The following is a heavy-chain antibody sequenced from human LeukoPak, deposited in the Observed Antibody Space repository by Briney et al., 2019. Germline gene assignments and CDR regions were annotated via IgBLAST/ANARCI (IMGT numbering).Heavy chain of an antibody. J-gene: IGHJ4*02. CDR3: TRGTGYGFFDY. CDR2: INSDATIT. V-gene: IGHV3-74*03. CDR1: GFTFSRYW. Sequence: PGGSLRLSCAASGFTFSRYWMNWVRQAPGKGLVWVSRINSDATITTYADSVEGRFTISRDNAKNTLYLHMNNLRADDTAVYFCTRGTGYGFFDYWGQGTLVSFSS. D-gene: IGHD5-18*01.